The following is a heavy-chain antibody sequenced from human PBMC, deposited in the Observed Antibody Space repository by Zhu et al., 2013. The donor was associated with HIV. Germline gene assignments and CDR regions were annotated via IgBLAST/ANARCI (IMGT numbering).Heavy chain of an antibody. D-gene: IGHD5-18*01. Sequence: QVQLVQSGAEVKKPGSSVKVSCKVSGGTFSTYAITWVRQAPGQGLEWMGGIIPIFGTANYAQKFQGRVTITADKSTSTAYMELSSLRSEDTAVYYCAREARGASYGPYYYYGMDVWGQGTTGHRLL. CDR2: IIPIFGTA. CDR3: AREARGASYGPYYYYGMDV. V-gene: IGHV1-69*06. CDR1: GGTFSTYA. J-gene: IGHJ6*02.